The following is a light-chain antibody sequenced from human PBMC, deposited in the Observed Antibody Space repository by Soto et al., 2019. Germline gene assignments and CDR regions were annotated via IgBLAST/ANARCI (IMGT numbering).Light chain of an antibody. CDR1: SSDVGCYDH. V-gene: IGLV2-14*03. CDR2: DVT. J-gene: IGLJ3*02. Sequence: QSVLTQPASVSGSPGQSITISCTGTSSDVGCYDHVSWYQQHPGKAPKLIIYDVTVRPSGISRRFSGSKSDNTASLAVSGLQPEDEADYYCSSYTNKDTLLFGGGTKVTVL. CDR3: SSYTNKDTLL.